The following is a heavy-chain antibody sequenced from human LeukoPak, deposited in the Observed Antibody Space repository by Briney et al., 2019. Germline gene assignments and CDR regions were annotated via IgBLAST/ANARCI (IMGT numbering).Heavy chain of an antibody. CDR2: ISGSSGST. D-gene: IGHD7-27*01. J-gene: IGHJ6*02. V-gene: IGHV3-23*01. Sequence: PGGSLRLSCAASGFTFSSYAMSWVRQAPGKGLEWVSAISGSSGSTYYADSVKGRFTISRDNSKNTLYLQMNSLRVEDTAVYYCATQTGDVDYYGLDVWGQGTTVTVSS. CDR3: ATQTGDVDYYGLDV. CDR1: GFTFSSYA.